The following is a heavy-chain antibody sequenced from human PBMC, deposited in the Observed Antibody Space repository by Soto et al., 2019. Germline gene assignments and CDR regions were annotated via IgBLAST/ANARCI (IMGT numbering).Heavy chain of an antibody. CDR1: GYTFTSYG. CDR3: ARVGGAYYDFWSGYVKAPLGYYYYGMDV. D-gene: IGHD3-3*01. J-gene: IGHJ6*02. Sequence: QVQLVQSGAEVKKPGASVKVSCKASGYTFTSYGISWVRQAPGQGLEWMGWISAYNGHTNYAQKLQGRVTMTTDTSTSTAYMELRSLRSDDTAVYYCARVGGAYYDFWSGYVKAPLGYYYYGMDVWGQGTTVTVSS. V-gene: IGHV1-18*01. CDR2: ISAYNGHT.